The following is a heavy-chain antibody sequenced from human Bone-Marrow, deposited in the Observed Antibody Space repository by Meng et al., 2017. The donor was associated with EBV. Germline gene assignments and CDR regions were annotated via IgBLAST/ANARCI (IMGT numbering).Heavy chain of an antibody. J-gene: IGHJ1*01. D-gene: IGHD4-17*01. CDR1: GYPFTSYG. CDR2: ISAYNGNT. V-gene: IGHV1-18*01. Sequence: QVQLVQSGAEGKKPGASVKVSCKAAGYPFTSYGISWVRQAPGQGLEWMGRISAYNGNTNYAQNLQGRVTMTTHTSTSTVYMELRSLRSDDTAVYFCARGHDNGDYAPEHWGQETLVTVSS. CDR3: ARGHDNGDYAPEH.